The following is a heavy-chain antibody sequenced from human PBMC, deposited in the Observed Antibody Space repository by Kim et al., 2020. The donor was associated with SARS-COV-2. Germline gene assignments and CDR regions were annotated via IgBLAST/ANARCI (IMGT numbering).Heavy chain of an antibody. CDR3: ARPRISASGAFAP. D-gene: IGHD3-10*01. J-gene: IGHJ5*02. V-gene: IGHV1-18*01. Sequence: YAQKFQGRVTMTTDTSTSTAYMELRSLRSDDTAVYYCARPRISASGAFAPWGQGTLVTVSS.